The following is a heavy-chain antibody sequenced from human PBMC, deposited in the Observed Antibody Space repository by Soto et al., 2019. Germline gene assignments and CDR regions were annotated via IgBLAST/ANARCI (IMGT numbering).Heavy chain of an antibody. CDR1: GFTFDDYA. J-gene: IGHJ4*02. V-gene: IGHV3-9*01. CDR3: AKGEASSGWSPFDY. D-gene: IGHD6-19*01. Sequence: HPGGSPRLSCAASGFTFDDYAMHWVRQAPGKGPEWVSGISWNSGSIGYADSVKGRFTISRDNAKNSLYLQMNSLRAEDTALYYCAKGEASSGWSPFDYWGQGTLVTVSS. CDR2: ISWNSGSI.